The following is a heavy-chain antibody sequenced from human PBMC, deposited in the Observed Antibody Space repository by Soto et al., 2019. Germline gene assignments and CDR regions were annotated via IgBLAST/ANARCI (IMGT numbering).Heavy chain of an antibody. CDR1: GYTFTSYG. CDR3: ARDWVGDLAY. D-gene: IGHD4-17*01. V-gene: IGHV1-18*01. CDR2: ISGYNGDT. Sequence: QVQLVQSGGEVKQPGASVKVSCKTSGYTFTSYGISWVRQAPGQGLEWMGWISGYNGDTKYVQKFQGRVTLTTDTSMNTAYMEVRSLRSDDTAVYYCARDWVGDLAYWGQGTLVTVSS. J-gene: IGHJ4*02.